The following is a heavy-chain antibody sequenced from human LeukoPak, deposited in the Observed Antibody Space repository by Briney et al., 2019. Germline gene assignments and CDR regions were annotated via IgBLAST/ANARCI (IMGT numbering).Heavy chain of an antibody. CDR3: SRIPYSSGFQAPFYYYYYMDV. V-gene: IGHV1-8*01. CDR2: MNPNSGNT. CDR1: GYSFTSYD. D-gene: IGHD6-19*01. Sequence: ASVTVSCKASGYSFTSYDFKWLRQANGQGLEWVGWMNPNSGNTRYAQKFQGRVTMTRDTATSTAYLELNSLNPDDNAVYYCSRIPYSSGFQAPFYYYYYMDVWAKGTRVTVFS. J-gene: IGHJ6*03.